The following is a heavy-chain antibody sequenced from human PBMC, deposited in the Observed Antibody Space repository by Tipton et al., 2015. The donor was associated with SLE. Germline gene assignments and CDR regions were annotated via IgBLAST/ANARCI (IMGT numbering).Heavy chain of an antibody. CDR3: AKESPDYYYMDV. CDR2: IKQDGSEK. J-gene: IGHJ6*03. CDR1: GFTFSSYW. Sequence: SLRLSCAASGFTFSSYWMSWVRQAPGKGLEWVANIKQDGSEKYYVDSVKGRFTISRDNAKNSLYLQMNSLRAEDTAVYYCAKESPDYYYMDVWGKGTTVTVSS. V-gene: IGHV3-7*05.